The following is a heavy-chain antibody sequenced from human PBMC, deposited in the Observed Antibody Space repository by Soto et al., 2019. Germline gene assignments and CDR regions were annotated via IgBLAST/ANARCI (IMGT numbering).Heavy chain of an antibody. CDR1: GGSISSGDYY. Sequence: QVQLQESGPGLVKPSQTLSLTCTVSGGSISSGDYYWSWIRQPPGKGLEWIGYIYYSGSTYYNPHLNSRVTISVDTSKNQFSLKLSSVTAADTAVYYCATGRYYDFWSGSGYYFDYWGQGTPVTVSS. D-gene: IGHD3-3*01. CDR2: IYYSGST. J-gene: IGHJ4*02. CDR3: ATGRYYDFWSGSGYYFDY. V-gene: IGHV4-30-4*01.